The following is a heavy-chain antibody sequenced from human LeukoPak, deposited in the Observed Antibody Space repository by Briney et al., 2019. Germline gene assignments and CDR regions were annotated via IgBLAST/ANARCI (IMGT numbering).Heavy chain of an antibody. CDR2: ISSYIDRT. J-gene: IGHJ4*02. CDR3: AKPARGVGRQYRLDS. Sequence: PGGSLRVSCSASGFTFCSYAMHWVRQAPGKGLEYVSAISSYIDRTFYADSVQGRFTISRDNSGNALYLQMSSLRREDTAVYYCAKPARGVGRQYRLDSWGQGTLVSVCS. V-gene: IGHV3-64D*06. D-gene: IGHD2-2*01. CDR1: GFTFCSYA.